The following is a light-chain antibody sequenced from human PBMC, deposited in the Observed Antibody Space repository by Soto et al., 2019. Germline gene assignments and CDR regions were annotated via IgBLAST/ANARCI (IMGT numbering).Light chain of an antibody. CDR1: SGSIASNY. CDR3: YTYDCRNVV. Sequence: NFMLTQPHSVSESPGKTVTISCTGSSGSIASNYVQWYQQRPGSAPTTVIYADDQRPSGVPDRFSGSIDSASNSASLTMSGLGTEYEADYAGYTYDCRNVVLGGGTEVTVL. J-gene: IGLJ2*01. V-gene: IGLV6-57*02. CDR2: ADD.